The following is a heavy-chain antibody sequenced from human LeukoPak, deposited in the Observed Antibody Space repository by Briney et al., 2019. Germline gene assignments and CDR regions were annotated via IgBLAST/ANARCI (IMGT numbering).Heavy chain of an antibody. CDR3: ARDSDVVPAYYFDY. J-gene: IGHJ4*02. D-gene: IGHD2-2*01. V-gene: IGHV3-11*04. CDR2: ISSSGSTI. CDR1: GFTFSDHY. Sequence: KPGGSLRLSCAASGFTFSDHYMSWIRQAPGKGLEWVSYISSSGSTIYYADSVKGRFTISRDNAKNSLYLQMNSLRAEDTAVYYCARDSDVVPAYYFDYWGQGTLVTVSS.